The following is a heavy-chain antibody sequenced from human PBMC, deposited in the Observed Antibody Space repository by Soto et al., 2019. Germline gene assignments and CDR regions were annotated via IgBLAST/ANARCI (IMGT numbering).Heavy chain of an antibody. CDR3: ARQVAARLCYYYRMDV. Sequence: SETLSLTCTVSGGSISSSSYYWGWIRQPPGKGLEWIGSIYYSGSTNYNPSLKSRVTICVDASKNQLSLKLSSVTAADTAVYYFARQVAARLCYYYRMDVWGQGTTVTVSS. CDR1: GGSISSSSYY. V-gene: IGHV4-39*01. D-gene: IGHD6-6*01. CDR2: IYYSGST. J-gene: IGHJ6*02.